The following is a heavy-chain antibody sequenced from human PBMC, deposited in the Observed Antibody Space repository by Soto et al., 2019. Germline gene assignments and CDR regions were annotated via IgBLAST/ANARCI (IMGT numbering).Heavy chain of an antibody. CDR3: AREPNYFDY. CDR2: ISAHNGNK. J-gene: IGHJ4*02. Sequence: ASVKVSCMASGYTFTSYGISWVRQAPGQGLEWMGWISAHNGNKKYAQKLQGRVTMTTDTSTSTAYMELRSLRSDDTAVYYCAREPNYFDYWGQGTLVTVSS. V-gene: IGHV1-18*01. CDR1: GYTFTSYG.